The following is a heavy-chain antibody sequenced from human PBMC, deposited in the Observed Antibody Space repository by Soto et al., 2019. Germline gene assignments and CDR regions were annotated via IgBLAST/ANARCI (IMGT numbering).Heavy chain of an antibody. CDR1: GGTFSSYS. Sequence: SVNVSCKSSGGTFSSYSISWVRQAPGQGLECMGGIIPIFGTANYAQKFQGRVTITADESTSTAYMELSSLRSEDTAVYYCARDQQTYYYDSSGTGLGYWGQGTLVTVSS. CDR2: IIPIFGTA. J-gene: IGHJ4*02. V-gene: IGHV1-69*13. D-gene: IGHD3-22*01. CDR3: ARDQQTYYYDSSGTGLGY.